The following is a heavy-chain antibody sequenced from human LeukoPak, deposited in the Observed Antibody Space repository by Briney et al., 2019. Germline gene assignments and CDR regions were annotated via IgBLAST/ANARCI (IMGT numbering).Heavy chain of an antibody. Sequence: GGSLRLSCAASGFTFDDYAMHWVRQAPGKGLEWVSGISWNSGSIGYADSVKGRFTISRDNAKNSLYLQMNSLRAEDTAVYYCARNLWFGELLSYWGQGTLVTVSS. J-gene: IGHJ4*02. D-gene: IGHD3-10*01. CDR2: ISWNSGSI. V-gene: IGHV3-9*01. CDR3: ARNLWFGELLSY. CDR1: GFTFDDYA.